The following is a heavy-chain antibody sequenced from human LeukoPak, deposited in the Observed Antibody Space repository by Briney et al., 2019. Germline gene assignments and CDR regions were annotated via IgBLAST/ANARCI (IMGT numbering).Heavy chain of an antibody. J-gene: IGHJ4*02. D-gene: IGHD6-13*01. CDR2: IDPSDSYT. CDR3: ARASAASWYYFDY. CDR1: GYTFTSYW. V-gene: IGHV5-10-1*01. Sequence: GESLKISCKGSGYTFTSYWIIWVRQMPGKGLEWMGKIDPSDSYTKCSPSFQGQVIVSADKSISTAYLQWSSLKASDTAMYFCARASAASWYYFDYWGQGTLVTVSS.